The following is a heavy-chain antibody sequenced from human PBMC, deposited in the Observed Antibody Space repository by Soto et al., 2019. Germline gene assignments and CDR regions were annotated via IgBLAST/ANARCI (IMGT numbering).Heavy chain of an antibody. J-gene: IGHJ4*02. CDR2: IYHSGST. V-gene: IGHV4-39*07. D-gene: IGHD3-10*01. CDR1: GGTIRGNDNY. CDR3: ARGGLGNYFDY. Sequence: SETQSLTCTVSGGTIRGNDNYWGWIRQPPGKGLEWIGEIYHSGSTNYNPSFKSRVTISVDKSNNQFSLEVSSVTAADTAVYYCARGGLGNYFDYWGLGTLVTVSS.